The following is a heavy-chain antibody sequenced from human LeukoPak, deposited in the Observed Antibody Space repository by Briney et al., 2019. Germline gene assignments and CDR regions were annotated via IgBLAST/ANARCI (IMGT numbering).Heavy chain of an antibody. CDR2: IYYSGST. D-gene: IGHD4-17*01. CDR1: GGSISSYY. V-gene: IGHV4-59*01. J-gene: IGHJ4*02. CDR3: ARSPLNYGDYDY. Sequence: SSETLSLTCTVSGGSISSYYWSWIRQPPGKGLEWIGYIYYSGSTNYSPSLKSRVTISVDASKNQFSLKLSSVTAADTAVYYCARSPLNYGDYDYWGQGTLVTVSS.